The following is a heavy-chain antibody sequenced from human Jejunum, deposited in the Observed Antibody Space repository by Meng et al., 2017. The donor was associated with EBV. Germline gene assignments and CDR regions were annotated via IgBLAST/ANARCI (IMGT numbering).Heavy chain of an antibody. CDR1: GGSVNSGNVY. V-gene: IGHV4-61*01. CDR2: IYYSGST. D-gene: IGHD5-12*01. Sequence: QLQLQKTGPGLVKPSEPLSLPCTVSGGSVNSGNVYWSWIRQPPGKGLEWIGYIYYSGSTNYIPSLKSRVTISLDTSKNQFSLKLSSVTAADTAVYYCAGLRYSGYDRAFDYWGQGALVTVSS. J-gene: IGHJ4*02. CDR3: AGLRYSGYDRAFDY.